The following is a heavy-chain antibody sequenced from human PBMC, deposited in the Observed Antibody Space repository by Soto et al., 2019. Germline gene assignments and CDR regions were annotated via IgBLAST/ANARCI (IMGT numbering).Heavy chain of an antibody. CDR2: IIPILGIA. J-gene: IGHJ4*02. CDR3: ARDREYSYGSANDY. V-gene: IGHV1-69*08. Sequence: QVQLVQSGAEVKKPGSSVKVSCKASGGTFSSYTISWVRQAPGQGLEWMGRIIPILGIANYAQKFQGRVTITADKSTSTAYMELSSLRSEDTAVYYCARDREYSYGSANDYWGQGTLVTVSS. CDR1: GGTFSSYT. D-gene: IGHD5-18*01.